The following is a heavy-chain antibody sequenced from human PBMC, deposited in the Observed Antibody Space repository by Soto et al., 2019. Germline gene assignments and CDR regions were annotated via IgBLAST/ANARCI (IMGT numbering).Heavy chain of an antibody. J-gene: IGHJ1*01. V-gene: IGHV1-3*01. CDR2: INAGNGNT. Sequence: QVQLVQSGAEVKKPGASVKLSCKASGYTFTSNAMHWIRQAPRQSLEWLGWINAGNGNTRYSQKFQGRVTITRDTSASIVYMDLSSLRSGDTAVYYCARVTDYYDSIGYSREYCQHWGQGTLVTVSS. CDR1: GYTFTSNA. D-gene: IGHD3-22*01. CDR3: ARVTDYYDSIGYSREYCQH.